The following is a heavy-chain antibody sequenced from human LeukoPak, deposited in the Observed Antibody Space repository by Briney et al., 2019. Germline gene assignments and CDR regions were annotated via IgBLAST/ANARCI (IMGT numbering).Heavy chain of an antibody. J-gene: IGHJ4*02. V-gene: IGHV3-30*04. D-gene: IGHD1-26*01. CDR3: ARGLVGAPAQVDY. CDR2: ISYDGSNK. CDR1: GGTFSSYT. Sequence: SCKASGGTFSSYTMHWVRQAPGKGLEWVAVISYDGSNKYYADSVKGRFTISRDNSKNTLYLQMNSLRAEDTAVYYCARGLVGAPAQVDYWGQGTLVTVSS.